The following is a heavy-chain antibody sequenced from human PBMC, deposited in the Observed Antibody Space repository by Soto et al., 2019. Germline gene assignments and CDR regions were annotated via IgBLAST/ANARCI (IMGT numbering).Heavy chain of an antibody. J-gene: IGHJ4*02. CDR1: GYTFTGYY. D-gene: IGHD1-26*01. CDR2: IIPIFGTA. Sequence: SVKVSCKASGYTFTGYYMHWVRQAPGQGLEWMGGIIPIFGTANYAQKFQGRVTITADESTSTAYMELSSLRSEDTAVYYCARDRGGRIVGATRAYYFDYWGQGTLVTVSS. CDR3: ARDRGGRIVGATRAYYFDY. V-gene: IGHV1-69*13.